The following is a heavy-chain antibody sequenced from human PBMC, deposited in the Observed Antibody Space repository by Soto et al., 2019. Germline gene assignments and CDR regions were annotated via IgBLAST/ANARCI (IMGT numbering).Heavy chain of an antibody. D-gene: IGHD3-10*01. V-gene: IGHV4-39*01. CDR1: GDSISSRSYY. Sequence: SETLSLTCTVSGDSISSRSYYWAWIRQHPGKGLEWIGGIYYSGTTFYSPSLKSRVIISVDTSKNQFSLKLSSVTAAGTAMYYCARQNGSFRSWFDSWGQGTLVTVSS. J-gene: IGHJ5*01. CDR2: IYYSGTT. CDR3: ARQNGSFRSWFDS.